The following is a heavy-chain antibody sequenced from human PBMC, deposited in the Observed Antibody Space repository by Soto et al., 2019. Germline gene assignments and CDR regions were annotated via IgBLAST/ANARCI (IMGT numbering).Heavy chain of an antibody. CDR1: GFTFSGSA. Sequence: EVQLVESGGGLVQPGGSLKLSCAASGFTFSGSAMHWVRQDSGKGLEWVGRIRSKANSYATAYAASVKGRFTISRDDSKNTAYLQMNSLKTEDMAVYYCTSAPGGLEPTGYYGMDVWGQGTTVTVSS. J-gene: IGHJ6*02. D-gene: IGHD1-1*01. CDR3: TSAPGGLEPTGYYGMDV. CDR2: IRSKANSYAT. V-gene: IGHV3-73*02.